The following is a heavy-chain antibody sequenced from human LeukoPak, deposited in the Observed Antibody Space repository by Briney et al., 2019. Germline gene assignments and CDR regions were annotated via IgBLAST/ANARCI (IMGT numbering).Heavy chain of an antibody. CDR1: GCGFSGNA. D-gene: IGHD2-21*01. CDR3: AKHIFRWAFDY. Sequence: GGSLRLSCAAAGCGFSGNAMAWVRQAPGKGLEGVSGVGGGSETYYAPSVKGRLTISRDDSKNTLYLQTNNLRAEDTALYYCAKHIFRWAFDYWGQGALVTVSP. J-gene: IGHJ4*02. V-gene: IGHV3-23*01. CDR2: VGGGSET.